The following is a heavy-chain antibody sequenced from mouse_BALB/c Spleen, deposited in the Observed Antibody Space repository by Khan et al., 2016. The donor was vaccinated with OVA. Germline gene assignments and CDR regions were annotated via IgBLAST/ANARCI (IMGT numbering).Heavy chain of an antibody. V-gene: IGHV1S136*01. CDR3: AKENWQSSYFDY. D-gene: IGHD4-1*01. J-gene: IGHJ2*01. CDR2: INPYNGAT. CDR1: GYRFTSYI. Sequence: VQLKESGPELVKPGTSVKMSCKASGYRFTSYIIHWVKQKPGQGLEWIGYINPYNGATTYNEKFKGKATFTSDKSSNTAYMELSSLTSEDSAVDYCAKENWQSSYFDYWGQGTTLTVSA.